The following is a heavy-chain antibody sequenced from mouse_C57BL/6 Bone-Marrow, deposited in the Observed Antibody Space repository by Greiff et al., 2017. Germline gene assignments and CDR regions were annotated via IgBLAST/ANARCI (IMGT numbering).Heavy chain of an antibody. J-gene: IGHJ1*03. CDR1: GYTFTAYY. D-gene: IGHD1-1*01. CDR2: IGTGSGST. Sequence: VKLQQSGAELVKPGASVKISCKASGYTFTAYYINWVKQRPGQGLEWIGNIGTGSGSTKYNEKFKGKATLTADKSSSTAYMQLRSLTSDDSAVYFCAREGNYCSSYDWYFDVWGTGTTVTVSS. V-gene: IGHV1-77*01. CDR3: AREGNYCSSYDWYFDV.